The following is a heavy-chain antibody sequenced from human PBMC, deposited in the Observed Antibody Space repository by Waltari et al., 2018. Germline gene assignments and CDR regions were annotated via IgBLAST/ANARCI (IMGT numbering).Heavy chain of an antibody. CDR3: ARVCSSGWSPYMDV. V-gene: IGHV3-30-3*01. J-gene: IGHJ6*03. CDR2: ISYDGSNK. Sequence: QVQLVESGGGVVQPGRSLRLSCAASGFTFSSYAMHWVRQAPGKWLEWVAVISYDGSNKYYADSVKGRFTISRDNSKNTLYLQMNSLRAEDTAVYYCARVCSSGWSPYMDVWGKGTTVTISS. D-gene: IGHD6-19*01. CDR1: GFTFSSYA.